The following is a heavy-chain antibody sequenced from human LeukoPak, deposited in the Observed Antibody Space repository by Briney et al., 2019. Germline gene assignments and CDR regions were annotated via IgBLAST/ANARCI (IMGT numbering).Heavy chain of an antibody. CDR1: GFTFSGYD. CDR2: ISGSSSYI. D-gene: IGHD6-6*01. V-gene: IGHV3-21*01. Sequence: GGSLRLSCAASGFTFSGYDMNWVRQAPGKGLEWVSSISGSSSYIYYAGSMKGRFTISRDNGKNSLYLQMNSLRAEDTAVYFCARGSSNVAARNNWFDPWGQGTLVTVSS. CDR3: ARGSSNVAARNNWFDP. J-gene: IGHJ5*02.